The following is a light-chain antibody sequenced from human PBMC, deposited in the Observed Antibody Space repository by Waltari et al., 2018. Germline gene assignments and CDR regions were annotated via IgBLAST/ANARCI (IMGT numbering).Light chain of an antibody. CDR1: SSKIGRNA. CDR3: VAWDDSLNGPV. Sequence: QSVLTQPPSVSEAPRQRVTISCSGSSSKIGRNAVNWYQQLPGKAPNPRIYYNDLLPSGVSDRFSGPKSGTSGALAISGLQSEDEANYYCVAWDDSLNGPVFGGGTRVTVL. CDR2: YND. J-gene: IGLJ3*02. V-gene: IGLV1-36*01.